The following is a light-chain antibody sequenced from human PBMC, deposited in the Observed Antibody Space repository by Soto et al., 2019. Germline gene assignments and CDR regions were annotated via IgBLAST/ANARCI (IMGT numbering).Light chain of an antibody. CDR1: QSISSY. V-gene: IGKV1-39*01. CDR2: AAS. Sequence: DIQMTQSPSSLSASVGDRVTITCRASQSISSYLNWYQQKPGKAPKLLIYAASSLQSGVPSRFSGSGSWADFILTISSLQPEDFATYYCQQSYSTLLTFGGGTKVEIK. CDR3: QQSYSTLLT. J-gene: IGKJ4*01.